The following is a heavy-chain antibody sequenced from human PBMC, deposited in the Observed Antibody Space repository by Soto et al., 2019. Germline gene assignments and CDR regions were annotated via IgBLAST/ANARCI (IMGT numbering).Heavy chain of an antibody. CDR1: GFTFSRYW. CDR3: ARQEGAAFYYDGMDV. CDR2: INSDGSFT. V-gene: IGHV3-74*01. Sequence: EVQLVESGGGLVQPGGSLRLSCAASGFTFSRYWMHWVRQAPGKGLVWVSRINSDGSFTNYADSVKGRFTISRDNAKTTLYLHMNSLRAEDTAVYYCARQEGAAFYYDGMDVWGQGTTVTVSS. J-gene: IGHJ6*02.